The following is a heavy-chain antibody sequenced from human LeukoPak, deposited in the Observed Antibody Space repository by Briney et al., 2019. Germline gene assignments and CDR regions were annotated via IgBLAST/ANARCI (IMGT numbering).Heavy chain of an antibody. J-gene: IGHJ4*02. CDR3: ARVKFPVTWAMGNY. CDR1: GFTFSSYG. CDR2: IWFDGSNK. V-gene: IGHV3-33*01. Sequence: PGGSLRLSCAASGFTFSSYGMHWVRQAPGKGLEWVAVIWFDGSNKYYADSVKGRFTISRDNSKNTLSLQMNSLRAEDTAVYYCARVKFPVTWAMGNYWGQGTLVTVSS. D-gene: IGHD5-18*01.